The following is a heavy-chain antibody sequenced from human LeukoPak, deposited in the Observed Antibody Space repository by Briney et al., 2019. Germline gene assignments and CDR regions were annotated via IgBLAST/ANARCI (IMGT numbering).Heavy chain of an antibody. CDR2: ISSSGSTI. CDR3: AELGIMIGGV. Sequence: GGSLRPSCAASGFTFSSYEMNWVRQAPGKGLEWVSYISSSGSTIYYADSVKGRFTISRDNAKNSLYLQMNSLRAEDTAVYYCAELGIMIGGVWGKGTTVTISS. D-gene: IGHD3-16*01. CDR1: GFTFSSYE. V-gene: IGHV3-48*03. J-gene: IGHJ6*04.